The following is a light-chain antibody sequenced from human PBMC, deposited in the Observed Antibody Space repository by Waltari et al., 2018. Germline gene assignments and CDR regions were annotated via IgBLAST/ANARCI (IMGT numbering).Light chain of an antibody. V-gene: IGKV3-11*01. CDR3: QQRSSWPRT. J-gene: IGKJ2*01. Sequence: EIVLTQSPATLSLSPGERATLSCRASQSVSTYLAWYQQKPGQAPRRLIFDAYYRATGIPVRFSGSGSGTDFTLTISSLEPEDFAVYYCQQRSSWPRTFGQGTKLEIK. CDR2: DAY. CDR1: QSVSTY.